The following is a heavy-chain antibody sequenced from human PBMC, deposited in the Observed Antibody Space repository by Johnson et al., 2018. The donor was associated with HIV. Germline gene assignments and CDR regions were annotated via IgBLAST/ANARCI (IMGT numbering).Heavy chain of an antibody. Sequence: VQLVESGGGLVQPGGSVRLSCAASVFTLSSYWMSWVRQAPEKGLEWVANIKQDGSEKYYVASVKGRFTISRENATNSLYLQMNSLRAEDTAVYYCARGIKYCSSNSCPDAHSWSYAFDIWGQGTMVTVSS. J-gene: IGHJ3*02. CDR1: VFTLSSYW. V-gene: IGHV3-7*01. D-gene: IGHD2-2*01. CDR3: ARGIKYCSSNSCPDAHSWSYAFDI. CDR2: IKQDGSEK.